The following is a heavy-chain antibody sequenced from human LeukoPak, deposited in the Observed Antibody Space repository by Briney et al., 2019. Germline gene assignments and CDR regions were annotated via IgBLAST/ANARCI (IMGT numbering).Heavy chain of an antibody. D-gene: IGHD2-15*01. CDR1: GFTFSSYW. J-gene: IGHJ4*02. V-gene: IGHV3-7*03. CDR3: ANPRYCSGGSCKGDY. CDR2: IKQDGGEK. Sequence: PVGSLRLSCAASGFTFSSYWMTWVRQAPGKGLEWVANIKQDGGEKYYVDSVKGRFTISRDNAKNSLYLQMNSLRAEDTAVYYCANPRYCSGGSCKGDYWGQGTLVTVSS.